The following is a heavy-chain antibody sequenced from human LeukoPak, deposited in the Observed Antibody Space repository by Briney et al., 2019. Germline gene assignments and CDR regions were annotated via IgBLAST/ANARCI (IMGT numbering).Heavy chain of an antibody. D-gene: IGHD6-13*01. Sequence: GGSLRLSCAASGFTFSSYSMNWVRQAPGKGLEWVSSISSSSSYIYYADSVKGRFTISRDNAKNSLYLQMNSLRAEDTAVYYCARVVIAAAGNGSGRWFDPWGQGTLVTVSS. V-gene: IGHV3-21*01. CDR3: ARVVIAAAGNGSGRWFDP. CDR2: ISSSSSYI. J-gene: IGHJ5*02. CDR1: GFTFSSYS.